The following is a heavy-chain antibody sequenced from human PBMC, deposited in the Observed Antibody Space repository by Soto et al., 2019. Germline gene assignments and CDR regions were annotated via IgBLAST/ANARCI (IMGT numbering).Heavy chain of an antibody. CDR2: ISGSGGTT. CDR3: AKGKYDASGSYYNNLDY. J-gene: IGHJ4*02. Sequence: GGSLRLSCAASGFTFSTYAMSWVRQAPGKGLEWVSVISGSGGTTYYADSVKGRFTISRDNSKKTLYLQMDSLRAEDTAVYYCAKGKYDASGSYYNNLDYWGQGTVVTVSS. D-gene: IGHD3-10*01. V-gene: IGHV3-23*01. CDR1: GFTFSTYA.